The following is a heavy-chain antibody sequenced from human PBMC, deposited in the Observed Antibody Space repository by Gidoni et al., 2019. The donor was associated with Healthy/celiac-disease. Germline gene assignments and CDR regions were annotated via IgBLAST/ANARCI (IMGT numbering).Heavy chain of an antibody. V-gene: IGHV1-69*01. Sequence: QVQLVQSGAEVKKPGSSVKVSCKASGGTFSSYAISWVRQAPGQGLEWMGGIIPIFVTANYAQKFQGRVTITADESTSTAYMELSSLRSEDTAVYYCATRPSPGDFWSGYYMAEYFQHWGQGTLVTVSS. D-gene: IGHD3-3*01. J-gene: IGHJ1*01. CDR1: GGTFSSYA. CDR3: ATRPSPGDFWSGYYMAEYFQH. CDR2: IIPIFVTA.